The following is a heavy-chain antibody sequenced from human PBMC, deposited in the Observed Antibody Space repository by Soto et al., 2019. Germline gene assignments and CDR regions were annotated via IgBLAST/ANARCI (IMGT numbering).Heavy chain of an antibody. V-gene: IGHV1-18*01. J-gene: IGHJ6*03. CDR1: GYTFTSYG. CDR2: ISAYNGNT. D-gene: IGHD3-10*01. CDR3: ARGPYYYGSGSYPSYYYYYMDV. Sequence: ASVKVSCKASGYTFTSYGISWVRQAPGQGLEWMGWISAYNGNTNYAQKLQGRVTMTTDTSTSTAYMELRSLRSDDTAVYYCARGPYYYGSGSYPSYYYYYMDVWGKGTTVTVSS.